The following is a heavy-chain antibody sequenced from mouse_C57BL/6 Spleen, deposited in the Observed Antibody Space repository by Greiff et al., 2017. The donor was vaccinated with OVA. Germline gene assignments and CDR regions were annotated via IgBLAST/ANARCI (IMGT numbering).Heavy chain of an antibody. Sequence: EVQLVESGPGLVKPSQSLSLTCSVTGYSITSGYYWNWIRQFPGNKLEWMGYISYDGSNNYNPSLKNRISITRDTSKNQFFLKLNSVTTEDTATYYCAREYYFDYWGQGTTLTVSS. CDR1: GYSITSGYY. J-gene: IGHJ2*01. CDR2: ISYDGSN. CDR3: AREYYFDY. V-gene: IGHV3-6*01.